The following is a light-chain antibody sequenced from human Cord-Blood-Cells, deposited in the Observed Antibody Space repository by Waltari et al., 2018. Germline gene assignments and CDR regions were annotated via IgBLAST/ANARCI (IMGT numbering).Light chain of an antibody. CDR1: SSDVGSYNL. CDR3: CSYAGSSTVV. Sequence: SALTQPASVSGSPGQSLTISCTGTSSDVGSYNLVSWYQQHPGKAPKLMIHEGSKRPSGVSNRFSGSKSGNTASLTISGLQAEDEADYYCCSYAGSSTVVFGGGTKLTVL. J-gene: IGLJ2*01. CDR2: EGS. V-gene: IGLV2-23*01.